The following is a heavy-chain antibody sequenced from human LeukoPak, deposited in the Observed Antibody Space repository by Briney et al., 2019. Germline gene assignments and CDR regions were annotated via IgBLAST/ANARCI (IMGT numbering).Heavy chain of an antibody. CDR3: AKDRSYYDSSGYIYYFDY. D-gene: IGHD3-22*01. V-gene: IGHV3-23*01. Sequence: SGGSLRLSCAASGFTFSSYAMGWVRQAPGKGLEWVSGISGSGVSTYYADSVKGRFTISRDNSKNTLYLQMNSLRAEDTAVYYCAKDRSYYDSSGYIYYFDYWGQGTLVTVSS. J-gene: IGHJ4*02. CDR2: ISGSGVST. CDR1: GFTFSSYA.